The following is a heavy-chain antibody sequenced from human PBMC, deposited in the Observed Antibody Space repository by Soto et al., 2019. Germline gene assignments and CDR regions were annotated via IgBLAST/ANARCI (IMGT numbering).Heavy chain of an antibody. D-gene: IGHD3-10*01. Sequence: GGSLRLSCAASGFTFNSYSMNWVRQAPGKGLEWVSSISTSGTSIVYADSVRGRFSISRDNTNNSLYLQMNSLRAEDTAVYYCVRHHFGSSSDYWGHGTLVTVSS. J-gene: IGHJ4*01. V-gene: IGHV3-21*01. CDR3: VRHHFGSSSDY. CDR1: GFTFNSYS. CDR2: ISTSGTSI.